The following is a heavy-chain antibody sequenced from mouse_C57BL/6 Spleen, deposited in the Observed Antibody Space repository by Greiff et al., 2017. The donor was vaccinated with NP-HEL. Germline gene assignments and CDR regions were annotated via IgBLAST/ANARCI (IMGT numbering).Heavy chain of an antibody. CDR2: VYPGSGSI. J-gene: IGHJ4*01. V-gene: IGHV1-62-2*01. D-gene: IGHD3-1*01. CDR1: GYTFTEYT. Sequence: QVQLQQSGAELVKPGASVKLSCKASGYTFTEYTIHWVKQRSGQGLEWIGWVYPGSGSIKYNEKFKDKATLTADKSSITVYMELSRLTSEDSAVYFCARHGGSYYAMDYWGQGTSVTVSS. CDR3: ARHGGSYYAMDY.